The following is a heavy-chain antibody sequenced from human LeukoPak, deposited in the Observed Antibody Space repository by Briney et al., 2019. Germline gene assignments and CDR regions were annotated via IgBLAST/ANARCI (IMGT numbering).Heavy chain of an antibody. CDR1: GGTFSSYA. Sequence: SVKVSCKASGGTFSSYAISWVRQAPGQGLEWMGGIIPIFGTANYAQKFQGRVTITADEPTSTAYMELSSLRSEDTAVYYCASSYCGGDCYSKGLYWGQGTLVTVSS. D-gene: IGHD2-21*01. CDR3: ASSYCGGDCYSKGLY. CDR2: IIPIFGTA. V-gene: IGHV1-69*13. J-gene: IGHJ4*02.